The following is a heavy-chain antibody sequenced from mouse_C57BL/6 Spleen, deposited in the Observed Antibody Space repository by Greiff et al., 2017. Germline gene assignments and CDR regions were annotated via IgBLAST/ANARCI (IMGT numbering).Heavy chain of an antibody. Sequence: QVQLQQPGAELVRPGSSVKLSCKASGYTFTSYWMDWVKQRPGQGLEWIGNIYPSDSETHYTQKFKDKATLSVDKSSSTAYMQLSSLTSEDSAVYDCARSDYVGGFGGWGQGTTLTVAS. D-gene: IGHD1-1*01. CDR1: GYTFTSYW. CDR2: IYPSDSET. J-gene: IGHJ2*01. V-gene: IGHV1-61*01. CDR3: ARSDYVGGFGG.